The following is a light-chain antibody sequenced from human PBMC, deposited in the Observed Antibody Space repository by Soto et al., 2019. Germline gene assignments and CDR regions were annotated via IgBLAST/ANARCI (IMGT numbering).Light chain of an antibody. J-gene: IGKJ1*01. V-gene: IGKV1-39*01. CDR2: AAS. CDR3: QQSYTSWWT. Sequence: VQMTQSPSSLSASVLDIFSITFRASQSISTHLSWYQQKPGKAPKLLIYAASSLQSWVPSRFTGSGSGTDFTLTISSLQPEDFATYYCQQSYTSWWTFGQGTKVDTK. CDR1: QSISTH.